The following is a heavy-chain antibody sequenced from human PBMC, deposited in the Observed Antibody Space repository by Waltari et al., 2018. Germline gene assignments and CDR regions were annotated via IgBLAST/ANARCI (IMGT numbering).Heavy chain of an antibody. V-gene: IGHV4-39*02. CDR1: GGSISSRFFY. CDR2: IYFTGTT. J-gene: IGHJ4*02. D-gene: IGHD5-12*01. CDR3: VRRGEDRVGLAELDF. Sequence: LQLLESGPGLVKPSETLSLTCNVSGGSISSRFFYWGWIRQPPGKGLEWIGSIYFTGTTYYNPSLESRVTISIDTSKNHFSLKLTSVTATDTAVYYCVRRGEDRVGLAELDFWGLGTLVTVSS.